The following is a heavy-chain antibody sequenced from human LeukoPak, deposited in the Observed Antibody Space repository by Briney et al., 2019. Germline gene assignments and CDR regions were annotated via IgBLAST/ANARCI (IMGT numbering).Heavy chain of an antibody. J-gene: IGHJ4*02. CDR3: ARNRSLTTTPGFDH. Sequence: PSETLSLTCAVSGYSIRSGDYWGWIRQSPGKGLVWIGSIYHSGSTHYNPSLKSRVTISVDTSKNQFSLMLSSVTAADTAVYYCARNRSLTTTPGFDHWGQGTLVTVSS. D-gene: IGHD4-11*01. V-gene: IGHV4-38-2*01. CDR2: IYHSGST. CDR1: GYSIRSGDY.